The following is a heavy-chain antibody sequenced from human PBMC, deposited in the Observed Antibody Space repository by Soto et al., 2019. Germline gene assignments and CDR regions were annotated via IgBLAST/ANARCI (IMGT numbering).Heavy chain of an antibody. Sequence: ASVKFSCKASGGTFSSYAISWVRQAPGQGLEWMGGIIPIFGTANYAQKFQGRVTITADESTSTAYMELSSLRSEDTAVYYCARGTAVPAAYHYYYGMDVWGQGTTVTVSS. CDR3: ARGTAVPAAYHYYYGMDV. CDR1: GGTFSSYA. CDR2: IIPIFGTA. V-gene: IGHV1-69*13. J-gene: IGHJ6*02. D-gene: IGHD2-2*01.